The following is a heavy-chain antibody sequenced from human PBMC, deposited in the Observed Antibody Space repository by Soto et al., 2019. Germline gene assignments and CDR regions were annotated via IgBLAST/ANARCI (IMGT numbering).Heavy chain of an antibody. Sequence: QVQLQESGPGLVKPSQTLSLTCTVSGGSISTGGYYWTWIRQHPGKGLEWIGYIYYSGSTYYNPSLKSRVTISVDTSKNQFSLKLSSVTAADTAVYYCARGRSVTLIDNWGQGTLVTVSS. J-gene: IGHJ4*02. CDR3: ARGRSVTLIDN. V-gene: IGHV4-31*03. CDR2: IYYSGST. D-gene: IGHD5-18*01. CDR1: GGSISTGGYY.